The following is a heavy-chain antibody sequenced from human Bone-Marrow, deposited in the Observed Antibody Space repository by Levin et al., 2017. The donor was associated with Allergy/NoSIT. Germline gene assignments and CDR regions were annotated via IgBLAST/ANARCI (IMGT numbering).Heavy chain of an antibody. V-gene: IGHV3-33*01. CDR3: ARERDLHFDY. J-gene: IGHJ4*02. CDR1: RFTFSSSG. Sequence: GGSLRLSCTTSRFTFSSSGMHWVRQAPGKGLEWVAVIWSDGTQKYYADSVKGRFPISRDNSKNTLYLQMNTLSAEDTAVYYCARERDLHFDYWGQGTLVTVSA. CDR2: IWSDGTQK.